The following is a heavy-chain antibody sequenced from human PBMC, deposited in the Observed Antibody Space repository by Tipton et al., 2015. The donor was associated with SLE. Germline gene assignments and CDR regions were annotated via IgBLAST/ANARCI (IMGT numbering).Heavy chain of an antibody. J-gene: IGHJ4*02. Sequence: LSLTCTVSGGSISSYYWSWIRQPPGKGLEWIGYIYYSGSTNYNPSLKSRVTISVDTSKNQFSLKLSSVTAADTAVYYCARVYGDYVGYWGQGTLVTVSS. V-gene: IGHV4-59*01. CDR3: ARVYGDYVGY. D-gene: IGHD4-17*01. CDR2: IYYSGST. CDR1: GGSISSYY.